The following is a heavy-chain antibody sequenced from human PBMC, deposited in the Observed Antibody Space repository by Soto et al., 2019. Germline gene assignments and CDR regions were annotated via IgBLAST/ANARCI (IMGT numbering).Heavy chain of an antibody. CDR2: IDPSDSYT. D-gene: IGHD3-3*01. V-gene: IGHV5-10-1*01. CDR3: ARQESITIFGVVHYYYYGMDV. J-gene: IGHJ6*02. CDR1: GYSFTSYW. Sequence: GESLKISCKGSGYSFTSYWISWVRQMPGKGLEWMGRIDPSDSYTNYSPSFQGHVTISADKSISTAYLQWSSLKASDTAMYYCARQESITIFGVVHYYYYGMDVWGQGTTVTVSS.